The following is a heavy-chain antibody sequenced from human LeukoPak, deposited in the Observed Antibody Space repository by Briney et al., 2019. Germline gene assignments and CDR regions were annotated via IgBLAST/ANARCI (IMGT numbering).Heavy chain of an antibody. CDR2: IYYSGST. D-gene: IGHD3-10*01. Sequence: SETLSLTCTVSGGSISSYYWSWIRQPPGKGLEWIGYIYYSGSTNYNPSLKSRVTISVDTSKNQFSLKLSSVTAADTAVYYCARGLPSSGSYYTRFDPWGQGTLVTVSS. CDR3: ARGLPSSGSYYTRFDP. J-gene: IGHJ5*02. CDR1: GGSISSYY. V-gene: IGHV4-59*12.